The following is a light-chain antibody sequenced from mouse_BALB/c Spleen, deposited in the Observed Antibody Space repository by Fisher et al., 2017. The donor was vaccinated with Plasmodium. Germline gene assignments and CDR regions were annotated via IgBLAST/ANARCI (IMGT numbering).Light chain of an antibody. J-gene: IGKJ5*01. CDR2: YTS. V-gene: IGKV5-45*01. CDR3: QQSNSWPPT. CDR1: QSINNY. Sequence: DIVMTQSPATLSVTQGDRVSLSCRASQSINNYLHWYQQKSHESPRLLINYTSQSISGIPSRFSGSGSGTDFTLNINSVETEDFGMYFCQQSNSWPPTFGAGTKLELK.